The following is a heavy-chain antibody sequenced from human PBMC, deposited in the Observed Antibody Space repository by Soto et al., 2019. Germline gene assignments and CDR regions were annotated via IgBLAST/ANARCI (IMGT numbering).Heavy chain of an antibody. D-gene: IGHD6-13*01. V-gene: IGHV3-23*01. Sequence: EVQLLESGGGLVQPGGSLRLSCAASGFTFSSYAMSWVRQAPGKGLEWVSAISGSGGSTYYADSVNGMFTLSRDNSKNTLYLKMNSLRADDTAVYYCAKDKGYSSSWYYFDYRGQGTIVTVSS. J-gene: IGHJ4*02. CDR1: GFTFSSYA. CDR3: AKDKGYSSSWYYFDY. CDR2: ISGSGGST.